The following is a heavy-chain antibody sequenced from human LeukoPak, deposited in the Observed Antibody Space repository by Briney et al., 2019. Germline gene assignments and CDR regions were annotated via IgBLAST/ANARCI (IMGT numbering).Heavy chain of an antibody. D-gene: IGHD2-2*01. Sequence: SETLSLTCTVSGGSISSSSSYWVWIRQPPGKGLEWIGTVYYSGSTCYNPSLKSRVPISVDTSKSQFSLKLSSVTAADTAVYYCARDTGPSGTAFDYWGQGTLVTVSS. V-gene: IGHV4-39*07. CDR2: VYYSGST. CDR3: ARDTGPSGTAFDY. CDR1: GGSISSSSSY. J-gene: IGHJ4*02.